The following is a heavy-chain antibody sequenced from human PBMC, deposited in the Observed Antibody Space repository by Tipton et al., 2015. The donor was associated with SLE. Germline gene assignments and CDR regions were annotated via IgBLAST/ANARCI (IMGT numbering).Heavy chain of an antibody. CDR1: GGSFSGYY. CDR3: ASGNYDFWSGYPLPYYYYYMDV. Sequence: TLSLTCAVYGGSFSGYYWSWIRQPPGKGLEWIGYIYYSGSTNYNPSLKSRVTISVDTSKNQFSLKLSSVTAADTAVYYCASGNYDFWSGYPLPYYYYYMDVWGKGPRSPSP. CDR2: IYYSGST. V-gene: IGHV4-59*01. D-gene: IGHD3-3*01. J-gene: IGHJ6*03.